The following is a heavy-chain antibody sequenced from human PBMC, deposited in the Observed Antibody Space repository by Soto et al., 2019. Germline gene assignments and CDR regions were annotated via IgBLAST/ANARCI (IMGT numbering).Heavy chain of an antibody. D-gene: IGHD3-9*01. Sequence: SETLSLPCTVSGDSVSSVGFHWAWLRRPPGKGLEWIGYIYNGGSTYYRPSLASRMHMSLDATRNRYSLRLTSVTAADTAVYFCARAPVGLDTISYFDYWGQGKLVTVSS. J-gene: IGHJ4*02. V-gene: IGHV4-30-4*01. CDR3: ARAPVGLDTISYFDY. CDR2: IYNGGST. CDR1: GDSVSSVGFH.